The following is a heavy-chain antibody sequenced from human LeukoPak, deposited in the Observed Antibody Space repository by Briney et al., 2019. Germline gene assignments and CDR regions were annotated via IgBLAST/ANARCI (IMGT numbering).Heavy chain of an antibody. V-gene: IGHV3-48*01. D-gene: IGHD3-16*02. CDR2: ISRSSTTI. J-gene: IGHJ4*02. Sequence: GGSLRLSCAASGFTFSNYSMNWVRQAPGKGLEWVSDISRSSTTIYYADSVKGRFTISRDNAKNSLYLQMNSLRAEDTAVYYCARALMITFGGVIDYWGQGTLVTVSS. CDR1: GFTFSNYS. CDR3: ARALMITFGGVIDY.